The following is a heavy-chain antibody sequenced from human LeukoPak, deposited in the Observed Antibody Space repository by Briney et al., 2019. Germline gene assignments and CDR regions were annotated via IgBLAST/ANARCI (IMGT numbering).Heavy chain of an antibody. CDR2: IKYDASGE. CDR3: ARGQSVGWEIGVCDF. J-gene: IGHJ4*02. D-gene: IGHD1-26*01. V-gene: IGHV3-33*01. CDR1: GVSFSGYA. Sequence: GGSLRLSCAVSGVSFSGYAMHWVRQAPGKGLEWVGLIKYDASGEYYADSVKGRFTISRDDSRNTLYLQMTSLRAEDTAVYYCARGQSVGWEIGVCDFWGQGSLVTVAS.